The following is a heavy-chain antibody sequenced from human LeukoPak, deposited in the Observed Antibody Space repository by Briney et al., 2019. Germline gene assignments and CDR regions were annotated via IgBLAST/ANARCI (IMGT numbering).Heavy chain of an antibody. CDR3: ARDRGRYYDSRGFYWGYYFDC. CDR1: GFTFSTYA. D-gene: IGHD3-22*01. Sequence: SGGSLRLSCAASGFTFSTYAVNWVRQAPGKGLEWVSTISGSGDSTYYADSVKGRFTISRDNSKDTLYLQMSSVRVDDTAVYYCARDRGRYYDSRGFYWGYYFDCWGQGILVTVST. V-gene: IGHV3-23*01. CDR2: ISGSGDST. J-gene: IGHJ4*02.